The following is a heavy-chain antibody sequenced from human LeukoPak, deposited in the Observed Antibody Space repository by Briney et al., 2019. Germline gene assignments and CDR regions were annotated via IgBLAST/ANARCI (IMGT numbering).Heavy chain of an antibody. CDR1: GYSISSGYY. D-gene: IGHD3-22*01. J-gene: IGHJ4*02. V-gene: IGHV4-38-2*02. CDR3: ARETTYYYDSSGHGLDY. CDR2: IYHSGST. Sequence: SETLSLTCAVSGYSISSGYYWGWIRQPPGKGLEWIGSIYHSGSTYYNPSLKSRVTISVDTSKNQFSLKLSSVTAADTAVYYCARETTYYYDSSGHGLDYWGQGTLVTVSS.